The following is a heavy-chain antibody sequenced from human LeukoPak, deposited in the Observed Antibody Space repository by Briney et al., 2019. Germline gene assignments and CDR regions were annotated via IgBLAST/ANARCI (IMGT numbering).Heavy chain of an antibody. Sequence: SGTLSLTCTVSGGSISSYNWSWIRQPPGKGLEWIAYLFYSGSTDYNPSLESRVTISVDTSKNQFSLKLRSVTAADTAVYYCATVAVIRGVTYFDYWGQGTLVTVSS. J-gene: IGHJ4*02. CDR2: LFYSGST. CDR3: ATVAVIRGVTYFDY. D-gene: IGHD3-10*01. CDR1: GGSISSYN. V-gene: IGHV4-59*01.